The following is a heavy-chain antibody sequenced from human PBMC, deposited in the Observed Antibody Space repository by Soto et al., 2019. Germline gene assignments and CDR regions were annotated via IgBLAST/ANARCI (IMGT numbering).Heavy chain of an antibody. CDR1: GGSISSSSFY. J-gene: IGHJ6*02. CDR3: ACIFSGGYGYGFYYYGMDV. Sequence: SETLSLTCTVSGGSISSSSFYWAWIRQPPGKGLEWIGSIYYSGSTYFSPSLKSRVTISVDTSKNQFSLKLSSVTAADTAVYYCACIFSGGYGYGFYYYGMDVWGQGTTVTVSS. D-gene: IGHD5-18*01. V-gene: IGHV4-39*01. CDR2: IYYSGST.